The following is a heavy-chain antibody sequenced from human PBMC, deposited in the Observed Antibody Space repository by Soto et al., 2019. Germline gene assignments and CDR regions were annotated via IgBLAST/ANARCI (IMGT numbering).Heavy chain of an antibody. CDR2: ITGSGRST. D-gene: IGHD3-10*01. V-gene: IGHV3-23*01. CDR3: AKGAGSDSGRY. CDR1: GFTFSSYD. Sequence: DVELLESGGDLVQPGGSLRLSCAASGFTFSSYDMNWVRQAPGKGLEWVSAITGSGRSTYYADSVKGRFTISRDNYKHTLYVQMNSLTADDTAIYYCAKGAGSDSGRYWGQGTLVTVSS. J-gene: IGHJ4*02.